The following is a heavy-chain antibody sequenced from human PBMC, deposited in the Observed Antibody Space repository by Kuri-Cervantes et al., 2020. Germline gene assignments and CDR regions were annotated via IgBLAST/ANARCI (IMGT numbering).Heavy chain of an antibody. CDR1: GFTFSSYW. D-gene: IGHD3-10*01. Sequence: GGSLRLSCAASGFTFSSYWMSWVRQAPGKGLEWVANIKQDGSEKYYVDSVKGRFTISRDNAKNSLYLQMNSLTAEDTAVYYCARRRTAGELFVDVWSQGTTVTVSS. CDR3: ARRRTAGELFVDV. J-gene: IGHJ6*02. CDR2: IKQDGSEK. V-gene: IGHV3-7*01.